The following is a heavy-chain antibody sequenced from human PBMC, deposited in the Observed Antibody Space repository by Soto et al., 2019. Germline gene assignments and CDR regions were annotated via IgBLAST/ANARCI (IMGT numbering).Heavy chain of an antibody. J-gene: IGHJ4*02. CDR3: ARRDTSGWYYLDY. Sequence: ASVKVSCTASGYAFTGYYLHWVRHAPGQGLEWMGWINPNSGGTNYAQKFQGRVTMTRDTSISTAYMELSRLRSDDTAMYYSARRDTSGWYYLDYWGQGTVVTVSS. CDR2: INPNSGGT. CDR1: GYAFTGYY. D-gene: IGHD6-19*01. V-gene: IGHV1-2*02.